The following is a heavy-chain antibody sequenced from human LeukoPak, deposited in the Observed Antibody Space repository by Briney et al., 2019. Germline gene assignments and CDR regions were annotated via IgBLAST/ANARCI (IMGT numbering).Heavy chain of an antibody. D-gene: IGHD3-9*01. V-gene: IGHV4-38-2*01. Sequence: SETLSLTCAVSGYSISSGYYWGGIRQPPGKGLEWIGSIYHSGSTYYNPSLKSRVTISVDTSKNQFSLKLSSVTAADTAVYYCARLGYDILTGYLNWFDPWGQGTLVTVSS. J-gene: IGHJ5*02. CDR1: GYSISSGYY. CDR2: IYHSGST. CDR3: ARLGYDILTGYLNWFDP.